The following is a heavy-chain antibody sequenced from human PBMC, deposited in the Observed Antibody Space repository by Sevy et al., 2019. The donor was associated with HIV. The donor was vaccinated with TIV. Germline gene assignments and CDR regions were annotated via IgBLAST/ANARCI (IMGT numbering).Heavy chain of an antibody. J-gene: IGHJ4*02. D-gene: IGHD2-8*01. V-gene: IGHV3-23*01. CDR1: GFTFSRYT. CDR3: AREGCTKPHDY. CDR2: VCFGGGTI. Sequence: GGSLRLSCTTSGFTFSRYTMTWVRQAPGEGLEWVSTVCFGGGTIHYAESVKGRFTISRDNSKNTVYLQMNSLRAEDSAVYYCAREGCTKPHDYWGQGSLVTVSS.